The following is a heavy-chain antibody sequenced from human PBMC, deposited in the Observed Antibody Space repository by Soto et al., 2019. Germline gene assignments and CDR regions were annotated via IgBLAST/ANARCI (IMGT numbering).Heavy chain of an antibody. J-gene: IGHJ6*02. CDR1: GGTFSSYA. V-gene: IGHV1-69*13. D-gene: IGHD4-4*01. CDR2: IIPIFGTA. Sequence: EASVKVSCKASGGTFSSYAISWVRQAPGQGLEWMGGIIPIFGTANYAQKFQGRVTITADESTSTAYMELSSLRSEDTAVYYCARDDYTLRYGMDVWGQGTTVTVSS. CDR3: ARDDYTLRYGMDV.